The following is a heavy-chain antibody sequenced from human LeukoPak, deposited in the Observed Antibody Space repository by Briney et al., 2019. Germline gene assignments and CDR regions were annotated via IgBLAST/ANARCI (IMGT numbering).Heavy chain of an antibody. V-gene: IGHV3-48*04. D-gene: IGHD2-21*01. J-gene: IGHJ4*02. Sequence: PGGTLRLSCAASGFTFSSYALSWVRQAPGKGPEWVSYISGSRSTIYYADSVKGRLTISRDNAKNSLYLQMNSLRAEDTAVYYCASIVFQRDYWGQGTLVTVSS. CDR3: ASIVFQRDY. CDR2: ISGSRSTI. CDR1: GFTFSSYA.